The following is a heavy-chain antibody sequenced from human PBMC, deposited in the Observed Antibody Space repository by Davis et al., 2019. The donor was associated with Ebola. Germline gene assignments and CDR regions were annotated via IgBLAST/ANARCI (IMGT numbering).Heavy chain of an antibody. D-gene: IGHD3-3*01. J-gene: IGHJ5*02. CDR3: ARQGWSGYSLRHWLDP. CDR1: GGSISSYY. CDR2: IYYSGIT. Sequence: SETLSLTCTVSGGSISSYYWSWIRQPPGKGLEWIGYIYYSGITYYNPSLKSRVTISVDTSKNQFSLKLRSVTAADKAVYYCARQGWSGYSLRHWLDPWGRGTLVTVSS. V-gene: IGHV4-59*04.